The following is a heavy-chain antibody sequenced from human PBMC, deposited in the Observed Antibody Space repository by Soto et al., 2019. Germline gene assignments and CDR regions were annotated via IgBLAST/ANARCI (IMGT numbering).Heavy chain of an antibody. D-gene: IGHD5-12*01. CDR1: GYTFSSYD. V-gene: IGHV1-8*01. Sequence: ASVNVSCKASGYTFSSYDINWVRQATGQGLEWMGWMNPNSGNTGYAQKFQGRVTMTSNTSISTAYMELSSLRSEDTAVYYCARGEWLRNFDYWGQGILVTVSS. CDR3: ARGEWLRNFDY. J-gene: IGHJ4*02. CDR2: MNPNSGNT.